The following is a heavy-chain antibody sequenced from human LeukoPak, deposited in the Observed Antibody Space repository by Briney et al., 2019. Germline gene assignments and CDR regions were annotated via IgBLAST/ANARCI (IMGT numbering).Heavy chain of an antibody. J-gene: IGHJ4*02. D-gene: IGHD1-1*01. CDR2: ISAYSGNT. CDR1: GYTFTSYG. Sequence: ASVKVSCKASGYTFTSYGISWVRQAPGQGLEWMGWISAYSGNTKYAQKLQGRVTMTTDTSTSTAYMELRSLRSDDTAVYYCARSRYNWNDDGVEFDSWGQGTLVTVSS. CDR3: ARSRYNWNDDGVEFDS. V-gene: IGHV1-18*01.